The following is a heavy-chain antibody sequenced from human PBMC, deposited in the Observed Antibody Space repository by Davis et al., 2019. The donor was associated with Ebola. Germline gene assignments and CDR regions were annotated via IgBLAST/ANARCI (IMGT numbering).Heavy chain of an antibody. CDR2: IWYDGSNK. V-gene: IGHV3-33*01. D-gene: IGHD6-25*01. CDR1: GFTFSSYG. J-gene: IGHJ4*02. CDR3: TRSGPDY. Sequence: PGGSLRLSCAESGFTFSSYGMHWVRQAPGKGLEWVAVIWYDGSNKYYADSVKGRFTISRDNSKNTLYLQMNSLKTEDTAVYYCTRSGPDYWGQGTLVTVSS.